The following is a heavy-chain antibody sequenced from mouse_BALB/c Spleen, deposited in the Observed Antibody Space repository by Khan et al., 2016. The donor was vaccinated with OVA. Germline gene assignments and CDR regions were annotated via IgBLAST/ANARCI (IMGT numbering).Heavy chain of an antibody. D-gene: IGHD2-14*01. CDR3: VRDGAYHRNDGWFAY. V-gene: IGHV1-4*01. Sequence: VELVESGAELARPGASVKMSCKASGYTFTSYTIHWIKLRPGQGLEWIGYINPSIGYSNYNQKFKDKVTLTADKSSTTAYMQLSSLTSDDSAVYNCVRDGAYHRNDGWFAYWGLGTLVTVSA. CDR2: INPSIGYS. J-gene: IGHJ3*01. CDR1: GYTFTSYT.